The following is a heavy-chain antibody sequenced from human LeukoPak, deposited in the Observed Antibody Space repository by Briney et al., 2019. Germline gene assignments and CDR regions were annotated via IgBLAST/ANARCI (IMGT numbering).Heavy chain of an antibody. CDR2: ISSSGSTI. J-gene: IGHJ4*02. Sequence: GGSRRLSCAASGFTFSSYEMNWVRQAPGKGLEWVSYISSSGSTIYYADSVKGRFTISRDNAKNSLYLQMNSLRAEDTAVYYCASSFQLWEEMLYWGQGTLVTVSS. CDR3: ASSFQLWEEMLY. D-gene: IGHD5-18*01. V-gene: IGHV3-48*03. CDR1: GFTFSSYE.